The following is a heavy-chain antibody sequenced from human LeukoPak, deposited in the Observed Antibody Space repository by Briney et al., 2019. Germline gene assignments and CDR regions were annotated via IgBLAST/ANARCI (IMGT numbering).Heavy chain of an antibody. V-gene: IGHV6-1*01. D-gene: IGHD3-9*01. J-gene: IGHJ4*02. CDR3: ARGVLYYDILTDYFFDY. CDR2: TYYRSKWYN. CDR1: GDSVSSNSAA. Sequence: SQTLSLTCAISGDSVSSNSAAWNWIRQSPSRGLEWLGRTYYRSKWYNDYAVSVKSRITINPDTSKNQFSLQLNSVTPDDTAVYYCARGVLYYDILTDYFFDYWGQGTLVTVSS.